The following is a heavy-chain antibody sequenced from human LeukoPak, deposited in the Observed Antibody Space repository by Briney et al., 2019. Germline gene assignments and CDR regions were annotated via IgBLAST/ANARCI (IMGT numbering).Heavy chain of an antibody. Sequence: TVGSLRLSCAASGFTFSSHSMNWVRQAPGKGLEWVSLISSSSSYIYYADSVKGRFTISRDNAKNSLYLQMNSLRAEDTAVYYCARDASDSSSWGEDYWGQGTLVTVSS. V-gene: IGHV3-21*01. D-gene: IGHD6-13*01. CDR1: GFTFSSHS. CDR3: ARDASDSSSWGEDY. CDR2: ISSSSSYI. J-gene: IGHJ4*02.